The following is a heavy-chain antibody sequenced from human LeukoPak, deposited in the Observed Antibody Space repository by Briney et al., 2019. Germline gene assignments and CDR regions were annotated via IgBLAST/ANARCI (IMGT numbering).Heavy chain of an antibody. Sequence: PGGSLRLSCAASGFTFSTFHIHWVRQAPGKGLEWVAVISYDGNNKYFADSVKGRFTISRDNSKNTLYLQMNSLRAEDTAVYYCAKDYYYDSSGYYSTRLDSWGQGTLVTVSS. D-gene: IGHD3-22*01. V-gene: IGHV3-30-3*01. CDR3: AKDYYYDSSGYYSTRLDS. J-gene: IGHJ4*02. CDR1: GFTFSTFH. CDR2: ISYDGNNK.